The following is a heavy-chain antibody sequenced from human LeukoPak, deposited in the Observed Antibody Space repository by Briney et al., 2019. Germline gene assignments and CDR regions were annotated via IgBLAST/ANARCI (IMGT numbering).Heavy chain of an antibody. CDR1: GFTFSNYG. J-gene: IGHJ5*01. V-gene: IGHV3-23*01. CDR3: AKGRRVVVPTTSCDS. CDR2: ISTSGAKT. D-gene: IGHD2-21*01. Sequence: GGSLRLSCTASGFTFSNYGMNWVRQAPGKGLEWVSSISTSGAKTYYGDSVEGRFTISRDNPKNTLYLEMNSLRADDTAIYYCAKGRRVVVPTTSCDSWGQGIQVTVSS.